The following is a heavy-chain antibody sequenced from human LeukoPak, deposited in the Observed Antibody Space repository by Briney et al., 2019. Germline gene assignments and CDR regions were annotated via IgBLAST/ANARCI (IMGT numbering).Heavy chain of an antibody. CDR2: INPSGGST. V-gene: IGHV1-46*01. J-gene: IGHJ3*02. D-gene: IGHD3-9*01. CDR1: GYTFTSYY. Sequence: ASVKVSCKASGYTFTSYYMHWVRQAPGQGLEWKGIINPSGGSTSYAQKFQGRVTMTRDTSTSTVYMELSSLRSEDTPVYYCARGEYDILTGYYRSPGALDIWGQGTMVTVSS. CDR3: ARGEYDILTGYYRSPGALDI.